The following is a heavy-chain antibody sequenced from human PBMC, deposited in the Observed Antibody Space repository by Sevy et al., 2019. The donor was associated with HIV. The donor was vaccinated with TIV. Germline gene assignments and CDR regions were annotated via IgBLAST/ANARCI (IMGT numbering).Heavy chain of an antibody. V-gene: IGHV4-59*01. CDR2: IYYSGST. J-gene: IGHJ6*02. Sequence: SETLSLTCTVSGDSISSYFWTWIRQTPGKGLEWIGYIYYSGSTNYNPSTNYNPSLKGRLTMSVDTSKNQFSLRLSSMTAADTAVYYCERQFKGGDGYRSNGVDVWGQWTTVTVSS. D-gene: IGHD3-16*01. CDR1: GDSISSYF. CDR3: ERQFKGGDGYRSNGVDV.